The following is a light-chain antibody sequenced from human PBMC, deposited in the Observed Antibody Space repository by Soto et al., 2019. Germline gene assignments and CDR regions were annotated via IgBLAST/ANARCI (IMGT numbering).Light chain of an antibody. V-gene: IGKV1-8*01. CDR2: AAS. CDR3: QHYYNYPWT. J-gene: IGKJ1*01. Sequence: AVLLTQSPSSFSASTGDRATSTCRASQDIHNHLAWYQQVPGKAPKLLLYAASILQTGVPSRFSGSGSGTDFTLTIDGLQSEDFATYFCQHYYNYPWTFGQGTTVE. CDR1: QDIHNH.